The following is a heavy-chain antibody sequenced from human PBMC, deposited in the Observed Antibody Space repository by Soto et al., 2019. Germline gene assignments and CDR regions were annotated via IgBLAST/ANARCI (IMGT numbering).Heavy chain of an antibody. Sequence: QLQLQESGPGLVKPSETLSLTCTVSGGSISSSSNYWGWIRQPPGKGLEWIGSIYYSGSPYYNPSHKSRVTTSADTSKNQFSQKLSSVTAADTAVYYCARSPGGYSTFDYWGQGTLVTVSS. J-gene: IGHJ4*02. CDR1: GGSISSSSNY. D-gene: IGHD3-22*01. CDR2: IYYSGSP. CDR3: ARSPGGYSTFDY. V-gene: IGHV4-39*01.